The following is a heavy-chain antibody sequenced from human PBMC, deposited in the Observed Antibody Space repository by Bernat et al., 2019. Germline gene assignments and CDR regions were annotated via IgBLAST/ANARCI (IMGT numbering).Heavy chain of an antibody. D-gene: IGHD6-19*01. CDR1: GFRVSSNH. V-gene: IGHV3-53*01. CDR2: IYSGGSS. J-gene: IGHJ4*02. CDR3: AKSIAVAGTVSFDC. Sequence: VQLVESGGGLIQPGGSLRLSCVVSGFRVSSNHMSWVRQAPGKGLEWVSTIYSGGSSYYADSVKGRFTISRDNSKNTVYLQMNSLRAADTAVYYCAKSIAVAGTVSFDCWGQGTLVTVSS.